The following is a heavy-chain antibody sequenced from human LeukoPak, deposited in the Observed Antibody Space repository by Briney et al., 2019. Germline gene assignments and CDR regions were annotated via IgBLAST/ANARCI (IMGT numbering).Heavy chain of an antibody. V-gene: IGHV3-30-3*01. CDR2: MSYDGSNK. J-gene: IGHJ6*02. Sequence: GGSLRLSCAASGFTFSSYAMHWVRQAPGKGLEWVAVMSYDGSNKYYADSVKGRFTISRDNSKNTLYLQMNSLGAEDTAVYYCARDHGRYCSSTRRICDYYYYGMDVWGQGTTVTVSS. D-gene: IGHD2-2*01. CDR1: GFTFSSYA. CDR3: ARDHGRYCSSTRRICDYYYYGMDV.